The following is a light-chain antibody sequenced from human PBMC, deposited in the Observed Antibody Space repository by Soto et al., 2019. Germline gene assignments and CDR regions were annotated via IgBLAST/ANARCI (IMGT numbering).Light chain of an antibody. CDR1: SSNIGAPYD. CDR3: QSYDSSLTGVV. CDR2: GNN. Sequence: QPVLTQPPSVSGAPGQRVTISCTGSSSNIGAPYDVHWYQQLPGTAPKLLIYGNNNRPSGVPDRFSGSKSGTSASLAITGLQADDEADYYCQSYDSSLTGVVFGGGTKVTVL. J-gene: IGLJ2*01. V-gene: IGLV1-40*01.